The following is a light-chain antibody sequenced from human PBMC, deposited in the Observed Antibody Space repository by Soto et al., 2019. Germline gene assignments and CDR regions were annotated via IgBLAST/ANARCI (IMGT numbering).Light chain of an antibody. CDR1: QSVSGN. CDR2: GAS. V-gene: IGKV3-15*01. Sequence: EIVVTQSPATLSVSPGERVTLSCRASQSVSGNLAWYQLKPGQTPRLLISGASARATGFPARFSGSGSGTEFTLTISSLQSEDFAVYYCQQYNNWPGTFGQGTKVDIK. J-gene: IGKJ1*01. CDR3: QQYNNWPGT.